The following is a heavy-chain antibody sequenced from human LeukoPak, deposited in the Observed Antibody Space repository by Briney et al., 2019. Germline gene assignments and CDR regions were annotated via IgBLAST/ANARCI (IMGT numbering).Heavy chain of an antibody. Sequence: GGSLRLSCAASGFTFSSYEVNWVSQAPGKGLEWVSYISRSGGTIYYADSVKGRFTISRDNAKNSLYLQMNSLRAEDTAVYFCARGVYYDLLSGSFDAFDIWGQGTMVTVSS. V-gene: IGHV3-48*03. CDR2: ISRSGGTI. D-gene: IGHD3-3*01. J-gene: IGHJ3*02. CDR1: GFTFSSYE. CDR3: ARGVYYDLLSGSFDAFDI.